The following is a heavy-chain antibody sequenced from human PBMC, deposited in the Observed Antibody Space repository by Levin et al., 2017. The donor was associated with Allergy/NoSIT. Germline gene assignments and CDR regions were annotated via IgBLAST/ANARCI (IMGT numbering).Heavy chain of an antibody. CDR3: ARVTRDHLSYFDY. V-gene: IGHV1-18*01. CDR1: GYTFTSYG. Sequence: GESLKISCKASGYTFTSYGISWVRQAPGQGLEWMGWISAYNGNTNYAQKLQGRVTMTTDTSTSTAYMELRSLRSDDTAVYYCARVTRDHLSYFDYWGQGTLVTVSS. J-gene: IGHJ4*02. D-gene: IGHD3-3*01. CDR2: ISAYNGNT.